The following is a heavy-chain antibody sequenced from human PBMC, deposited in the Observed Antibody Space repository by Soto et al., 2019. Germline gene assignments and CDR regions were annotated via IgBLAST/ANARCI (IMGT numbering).Heavy chain of an antibody. Sequence: QLQLQESGPGLVKPSETLSLTCTVSGGSISSGRYYWGWIRQPPGKGLEWIGSIYYSGSTYSNPSLMSRVTIFVDTSKNQFALRLSSVTAADTAVYYCARHSDCSGGSCYSEYFAVGNWFDPWGQGTLVTVSS. CDR2: IYYSGST. V-gene: IGHV4-39*01. CDR1: GGSISSGRYY. J-gene: IGHJ5*02. CDR3: ARHSDCSGGSCYSEYFAVGNWFDP. D-gene: IGHD2-15*01.